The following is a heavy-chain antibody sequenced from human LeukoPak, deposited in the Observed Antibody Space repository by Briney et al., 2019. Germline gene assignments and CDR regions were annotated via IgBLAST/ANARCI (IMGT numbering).Heavy chain of an antibody. J-gene: IGHJ6*04. CDR2: ISSSSSYI. Sequence: PGGSLRLSCAASGFTFSDYYMSWIRQAPGKGLEWVSSISSSSSYIYYADSVKGRFTISRDNSKNSLYLQMNSLRAEDTAVYYCAELGITMIGGVWGKGTTVTISS. CDR3: AELGITMIGGV. CDR1: GFTFSDYY. V-gene: IGHV3-11*06. D-gene: IGHD3-10*02.